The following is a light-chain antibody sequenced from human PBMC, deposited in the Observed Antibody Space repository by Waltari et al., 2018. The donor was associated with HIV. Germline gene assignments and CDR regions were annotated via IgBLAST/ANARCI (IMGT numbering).Light chain of an antibody. V-gene: IGKV1-8*01. J-gene: IGKJ3*01. CDR2: GAS. Sequence: AIRMTQSPISLSASIGDKVTITCWASQDVSDSLAWYQKRPGKAPRLLIFGASTLQSGVPSRFSGSRSGPDFTLTIGCLQSEDFATYYCQQYFDFPPTFGPGTKVDF. CDR3: QQYFDFPPT. CDR1: QDVSDS.